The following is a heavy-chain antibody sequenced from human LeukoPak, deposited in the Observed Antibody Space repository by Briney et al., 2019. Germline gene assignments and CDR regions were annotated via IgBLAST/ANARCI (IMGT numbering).Heavy chain of an antibody. CDR3: ARVAYYYGSGSYFDY. J-gene: IGHJ4*02. D-gene: IGHD3-10*01. V-gene: IGHV3-7*01. Sequence: GGSLRLSCAASGFTFSSYWMSWVRQAPGKGLEWVANVKQDGSEKYYVDSVKGRFTISRDNAKNSLHLQMNSLRAEDTAVYYCARVAYYYGSGSYFDYWGQGTLVTVSS. CDR1: GFTFSSYW. CDR2: VKQDGSEK.